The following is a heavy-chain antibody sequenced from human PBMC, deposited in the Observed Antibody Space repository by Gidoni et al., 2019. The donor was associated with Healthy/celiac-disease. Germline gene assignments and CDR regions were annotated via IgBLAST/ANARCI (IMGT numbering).Heavy chain of an antibody. CDR3: ARGNYDILTGYYSGWFDP. CDR1: GGSISSYY. J-gene: IGHJ5*02. CDR2: IYYSGST. D-gene: IGHD3-9*01. V-gene: IGHV4-59*01. Sequence: QVQLQESGPGLVKPSETLSLTCPVSGGSISSYYWSWIRQPPGKGLEWIGDIYYSGSTNYNPSLKSRVTISVDTSKNQFSLKLSSVTAADTAVYYCARGNYDILTGYYSGWFDPWGQGTLVTVSS.